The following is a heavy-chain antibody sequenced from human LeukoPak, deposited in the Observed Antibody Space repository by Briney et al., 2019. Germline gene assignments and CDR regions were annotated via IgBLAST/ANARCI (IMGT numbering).Heavy chain of an antibody. V-gene: IGHV3-23*01. J-gene: IGHJ6*02. CDR2: ICGSGGST. Sequence: GGSLRLSCAASGFTFSSYAMSWVRQAPGKGLEWVSAICGSGGSTYYADSVKGRFTISRDNSKNTLYLQMNSLRAEDTAVYYCAKGNSGSYYYGMDVWGQGTTVTVSS. CDR1: GFTFSSYA. CDR3: AKGNSGSYYYGMDV. D-gene: IGHD1-26*01.